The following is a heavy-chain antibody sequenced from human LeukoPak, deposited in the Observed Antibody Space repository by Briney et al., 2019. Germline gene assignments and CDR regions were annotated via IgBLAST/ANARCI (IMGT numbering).Heavy chain of an antibody. CDR3: ARVSYYGSGSPYYYYYYMDV. CDR2: IYHTGST. J-gene: IGHJ6*03. D-gene: IGHD3-10*01. CDR1: GGSISSSNYY. Sequence: SETLSLTCTVSGGSISSSNYYWGWIRQPPGKGLEWIGNIYHTGSTYYIPSLKSRVTISSDTSKNQFSLKLSSVTAADTAVYYCARVSYYGSGSPYYYYYYMDVWGKGTTVTISS. V-gene: IGHV4-39*07.